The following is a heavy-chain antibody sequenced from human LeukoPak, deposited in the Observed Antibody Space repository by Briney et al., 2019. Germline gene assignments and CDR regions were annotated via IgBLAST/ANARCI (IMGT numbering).Heavy chain of an antibody. CDR3: ARERRSSWNHLWYYYYMDV. J-gene: IGHJ6*03. Sequence: ASVKVSCKASGYTFTGYYMHWVRQAPGQGLEWMGWINPNSGGTDYAQKFQGRVTMTRDTSISTAYMELSRLRSDDTAVYYCARERRSSWNHLWYYYYMDVWGKGTTVTISS. CDR2: INPNSGGT. CDR1: GYTFTGYY. V-gene: IGHV1-2*02. D-gene: IGHD6-13*01.